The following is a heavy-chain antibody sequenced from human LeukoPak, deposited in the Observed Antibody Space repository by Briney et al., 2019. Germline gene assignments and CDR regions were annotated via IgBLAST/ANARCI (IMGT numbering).Heavy chain of an antibody. CDR3: ARGFFSWNDDSGYTFYLDR. V-gene: IGHV3-21*01. D-gene: IGHD3-22*01. CDR1: GFIFSSYS. CDR2: ITSSNNHV. J-gene: IGHJ4*02. Sequence: GGSLRLSCAASGFIFSSYSMNWVRQGPGKGLEWVSSITSSNNHVYYADSVEGRFTISRDNAKKSLFLQMNSLRAEDTAVYYCARGFFSWNDDSGYTFYLDRWGQGTLVTVSS.